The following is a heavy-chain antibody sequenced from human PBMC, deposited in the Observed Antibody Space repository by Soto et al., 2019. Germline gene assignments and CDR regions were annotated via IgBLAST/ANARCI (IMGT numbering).Heavy chain of an antibody. Sequence: SETLSLTCTVSGGSISSYYWSWIRQPPGKGLEWIGYIYYSGSTNYNPSLRSRVTISVDTSKNQFSLKLSSVTAADTAVYYCAGGGGETVVIHDYWGQGTLVTVSS. CDR1: GGSISSYY. V-gene: IGHV4-59*01. CDR3: AGGGGETVVIHDY. J-gene: IGHJ4*02. D-gene: IGHD2-15*01. CDR2: IYYSGST.